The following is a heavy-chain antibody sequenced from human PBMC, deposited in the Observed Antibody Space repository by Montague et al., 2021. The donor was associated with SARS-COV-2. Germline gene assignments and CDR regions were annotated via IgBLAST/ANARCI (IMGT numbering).Heavy chain of an antibody. CDR2: IKPDGSAG. V-gene: IGHV3-7*01. CDR3: AKGSV. CDR1: GFTFSSNW. J-gene: IGHJ6*02. Sequence: SLRLSCAASGFTFSSNWMSWVCQAPGKGLEWVANIKPDGSAGYYVDSVKGRFTISRDNAKNSPYLQMNSLRAEDTAVYYCAKGSVWGQGTTVTVSS.